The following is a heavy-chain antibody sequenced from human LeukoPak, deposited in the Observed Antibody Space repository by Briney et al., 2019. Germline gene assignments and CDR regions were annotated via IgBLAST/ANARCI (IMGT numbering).Heavy chain of an antibody. CDR2: ISSSSSTI. D-gene: IGHD6-19*01. CDR1: GFTFSSYS. V-gene: IGHV3-48*01. J-gene: IGHJ4*02. CDR3: ARVRSIAVIGLGFDY. Sequence: PGGSLRLSCAASGFTFSSYSMNWVRQAPGKGLEWVSYISSSSSTIYYADSVKGRFTISRVNAKNSLYLQMNSLRAEDTAVYHCARVRSIAVIGLGFDYWGQGTLVTVSS.